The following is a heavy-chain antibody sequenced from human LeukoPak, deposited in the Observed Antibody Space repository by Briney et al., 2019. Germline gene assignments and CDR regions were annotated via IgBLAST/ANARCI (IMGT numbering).Heavy chain of an antibody. J-gene: IGHJ6*02. CDR2: ISAYGNT. D-gene: IGHD2-8*01. Sequence: GASVKVSCKTSGYTFTIYGISWVRQAPGQGLEWMGLISAYGNTNYAQNLQGRVTMTTDTSTSTAYMELRSLRSDDTAVYYCARAQYGGYYGMDVWGQGTTVTVSS. CDR3: ARAQYGGYYGMDV. CDR1: GYTFTIYG. V-gene: IGHV1-18*01.